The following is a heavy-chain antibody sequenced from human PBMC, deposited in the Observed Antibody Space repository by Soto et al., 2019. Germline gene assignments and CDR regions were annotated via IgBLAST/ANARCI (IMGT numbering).Heavy chain of an antibody. Sequence: SQTLSVTCAITGDSVSSNSAGWSWVRQSPSRGLEWLGRTYYRSKWYYEYAVSVRGRITINPDTSKHQYSLQLNSVTPEDTAVYFCARGEQYSGRIFDYWGQGTLVTVSS. D-gene: IGHD1-26*01. CDR1: GDSVSSNSAG. J-gene: IGHJ4*01. CDR2: TYYRSKWYY. V-gene: IGHV6-1*01. CDR3: ARGEQYSGRIFDY.